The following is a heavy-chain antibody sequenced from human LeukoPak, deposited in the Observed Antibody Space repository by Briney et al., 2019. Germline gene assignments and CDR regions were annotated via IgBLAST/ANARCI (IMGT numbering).Heavy chain of an antibody. J-gene: IGHJ4*02. Sequence: SVKVSCKASGYTFTGYYMHWVRQATGRGLEWMGGIIPIFGTANYAQKFQGRVTITADESTSTAYMELSSLRSEDTAVYYCARGATVLTRGYFDYWGQGTLVTVSS. V-gene: IGHV1-69*13. CDR2: IIPIFGTA. D-gene: IGHD4-17*01. CDR1: GYTFTGYY. CDR3: ARGATVLTRGYFDY.